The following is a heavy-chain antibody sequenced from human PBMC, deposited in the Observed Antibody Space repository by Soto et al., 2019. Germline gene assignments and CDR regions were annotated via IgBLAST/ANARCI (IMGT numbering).Heavy chain of an antibody. CDR2: IYYSGST. CDR3: AREEQQLVPEENWFDP. V-gene: IGHV4-31*03. CDR1: GGSISSGGYY. Sequence: QVQLQESGPGLVKPSQTLSLTCTVSGGSISSGGYYWSWIRQHPGKGLEWIGYIYYSGSTYYTPSLKSRVTISVDKSKNQFSLKLSSVTAADTAVYYCAREEQQLVPEENWFDPWGQGTLVTVSS. J-gene: IGHJ5*02. D-gene: IGHD6-13*01.